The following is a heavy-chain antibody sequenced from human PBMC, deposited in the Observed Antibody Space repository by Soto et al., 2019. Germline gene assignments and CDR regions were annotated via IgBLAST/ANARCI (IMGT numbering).Heavy chain of an antibody. Sequence: LSLTCSVSGSSIRSYYWSWIRQPPGKGLEWIGNIYYSGSTNYNPSLKSRVIISVDSSKSQFSLRLNSLTAADTAVYYCTRVGGYYGDYPNFDYWGQGALVTVSS. J-gene: IGHJ4*02. D-gene: IGHD4-17*01. V-gene: IGHV4-59*01. CDR3: TRVGGYYGDYPNFDY. CDR1: GSSIRSYY. CDR2: IYYSGST.